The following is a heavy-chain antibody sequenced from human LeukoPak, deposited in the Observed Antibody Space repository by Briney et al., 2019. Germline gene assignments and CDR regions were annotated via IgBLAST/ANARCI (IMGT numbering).Heavy chain of an antibody. CDR3: ARGQVETKMNIGGWFAE. CDR2: TSPCTGHT. D-gene: IGHD2/OR15-2a*01. CDR1: GRTFSSYL. Sequence: ASVTVSRKASGRTFSSYLISRGRQAPGQGLEWLGWTSPCTGHTYYPPKFRGRVTMTTAKPPRTLLTDLRRLRCDATADYYRARGQVETKMNIGGWFAEWGQGTLVIVSS. V-gene: IGHV1-18*01. J-gene: IGHJ5*02.